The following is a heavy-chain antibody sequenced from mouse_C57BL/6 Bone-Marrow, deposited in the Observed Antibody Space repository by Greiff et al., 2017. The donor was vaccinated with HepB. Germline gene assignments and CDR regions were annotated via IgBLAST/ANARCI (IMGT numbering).Heavy chain of an antibody. CDR2: IYPRSGNT. J-gene: IGHJ2*01. CDR3: ARGGYDPRDLDD. Sequence: VKLMESGAELARPGASVKLSCKASGYTFTSYGISWVKQRTGQGLEWIGEIYPRSGNTYYNEKFKGKATLTADKSSSTAYMELRSLTSEDSAVYFCARGGYDPRDLDDWGQGTTLTVSS. V-gene: IGHV1-81*01. D-gene: IGHD2-2*01. CDR1: GYTFTSYG.